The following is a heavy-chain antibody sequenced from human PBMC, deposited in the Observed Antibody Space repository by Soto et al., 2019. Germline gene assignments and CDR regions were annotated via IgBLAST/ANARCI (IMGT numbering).Heavy chain of an antibody. CDR3: AGLYDYIWGIFRAPLDY. V-gene: IGHV1-46*01. J-gene: IGHJ4*02. D-gene: IGHD3-16*02. CDR1: GYTFTSYY. Sequence: ASVKVSCKASGYTFTSYYMHWVRQAPGQGLQWMGIINPSVGSTSYAQKFQGRVTMTRDTSKNQFSLKLSSVTAADTAVYYCAGLYDYIWGIFRAPLDYWGQGTRATVPS. CDR2: INPSVGST.